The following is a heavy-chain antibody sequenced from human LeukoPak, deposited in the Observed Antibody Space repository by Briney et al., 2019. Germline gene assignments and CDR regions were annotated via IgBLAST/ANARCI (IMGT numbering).Heavy chain of an antibody. CDR2: IYHSGST. CDR1: GGSISTTNW. Sequence: SGTLSLTCTGSGGSISTTNWWTWVRQSPGKGLEWIGEIYHSGSTNYSPALNSRVTISVDKANNQFSLKLSSVTAADTAVYYCARDLRINKGRGVMISVAFDIWGQGTMVTVSS. V-gene: IGHV4-4*02. CDR3: ARDLRINKGRGVMISVAFDI. J-gene: IGHJ3*02. D-gene: IGHD3-10*01.